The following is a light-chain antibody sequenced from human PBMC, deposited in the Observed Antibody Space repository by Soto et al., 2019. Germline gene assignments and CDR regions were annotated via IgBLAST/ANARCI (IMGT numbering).Light chain of an antibody. Sequence: IVLTQSPGTLALSPGDRATLSCRASQSVSANYVAWYQQKPGQAPRLLIYAASSRATGIPDRFSGSGSGTDFILTISRLEPEDFVVYYCQQYGSSSYTFGQGTKLEIK. CDR2: AAS. J-gene: IGKJ2*01. CDR1: QSVSANY. CDR3: QQYGSSSYT. V-gene: IGKV3-20*01.